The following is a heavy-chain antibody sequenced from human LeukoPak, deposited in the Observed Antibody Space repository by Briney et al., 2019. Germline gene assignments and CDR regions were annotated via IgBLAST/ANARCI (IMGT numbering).Heavy chain of an antibody. CDR1: GFTFSNAW. CDR3: TTDPYQLLFGFSGY. D-gene: IGHD2-2*01. Sequence: GGSLRLSCAASGFTFSNAWMSWVRQAPGKGLEWVGRIKSKTDGGTTDYAAPVKGRFTISRDGSKNTLYLQMNSLKTEDTAVYYCTTDPYQLLFGFSGYWGQGTLVTVSS. CDR2: IKSKTDGGTT. V-gene: IGHV3-15*01. J-gene: IGHJ4*02.